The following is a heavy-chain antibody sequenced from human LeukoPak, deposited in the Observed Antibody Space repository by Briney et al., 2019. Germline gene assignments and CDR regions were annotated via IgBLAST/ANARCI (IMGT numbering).Heavy chain of an antibody. D-gene: IGHD3-22*01. CDR1: GFTFSSYS. CDR3: AKGGYYDSSGYYFDY. Sequence: PGGSLRLSCAASGFTFSSYSMNWVRQAPGKGLEWVSYISSSSSTIYYADSVKGRFTISRDNAKNSLYLQMNSLRAEDTAVYCCAKGGYYDSSGYYFDYWGQGTLVTVSS. CDR2: ISSSSSTI. V-gene: IGHV3-48*01. J-gene: IGHJ4*02.